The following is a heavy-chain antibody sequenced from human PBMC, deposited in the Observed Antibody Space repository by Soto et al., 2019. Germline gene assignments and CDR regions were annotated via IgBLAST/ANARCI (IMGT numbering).Heavy chain of an antibody. Sequence: QVQLVESGGGLVKPGGSLRLSCAASGFTFSDYYMSWIRQAPGKGLEWVSYISRSSNTIYYADSLKGRFTISRDNAKNSLCLQMNSLRAEDTAVYYWTRREGPAFVGYWGQGALVTVSS. CDR3: TRREGPAFVGY. V-gene: IGHV3-11*01. CDR1: GFTFSDYY. J-gene: IGHJ4*02. CDR2: ISRSSNTI. D-gene: IGHD1-26*01.